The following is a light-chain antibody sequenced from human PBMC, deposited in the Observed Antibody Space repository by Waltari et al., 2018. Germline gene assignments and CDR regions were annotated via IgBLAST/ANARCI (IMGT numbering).Light chain of an antibody. V-gene: IGLV2-14*03. J-gene: IGLJ3*02. CDR3: SSQTPDGVVL. Sequence: QSALTQPASVSGSPGQSITISCTGIGGALGASDFFSWYQHHPGRAPQVIIYDVTNRPSGISARFSASKSADTASLTISGLQAEDEGDYYCSSQTPDGVVLFGGGTQVTVL. CDR1: GGALGASDF. CDR2: DVT.